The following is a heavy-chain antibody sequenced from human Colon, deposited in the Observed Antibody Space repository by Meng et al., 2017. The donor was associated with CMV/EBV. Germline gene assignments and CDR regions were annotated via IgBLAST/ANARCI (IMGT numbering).Heavy chain of an antibody. Sequence: GESLKISCAASGFTFSSYEMNWVRQAPGKGLEWVGFIRSRVNGGKPEYAASVKGRFTISRDESKNIVHLQMNSLKIDDTAIYYCSRETPLGYCGGGNCYSGAFDLWGQGTMVTVSS. D-gene: IGHD2-15*01. CDR1: GFTFSSYE. CDR2: IRSRVNGGKP. J-gene: IGHJ3*01. V-gene: IGHV3-49*04. CDR3: SRETPLGYCGGGNCYSGAFDL.